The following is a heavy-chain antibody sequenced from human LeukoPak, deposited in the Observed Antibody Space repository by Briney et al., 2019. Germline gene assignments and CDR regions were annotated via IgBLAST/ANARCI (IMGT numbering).Heavy chain of an antibody. J-gene: IGHJ4*02. D-gene: IGHD6-13*01. CDR2: IYYSGST. CDR3: ARVFSGMYSSSFAFDY. Sequence: SETLSLTCTVSGGSISSGGYYWSWIRQHPGKGLEWIGYIYYSGSTYYNPSLKSRVTISVDTSKNQFSLKLSSVTAADTAVYYCARVFSGMYSSSFAFDYWGQGTLVTVSS. V-gene: IGHV4-30-4*08. CDR1: GGSISSGGYY.